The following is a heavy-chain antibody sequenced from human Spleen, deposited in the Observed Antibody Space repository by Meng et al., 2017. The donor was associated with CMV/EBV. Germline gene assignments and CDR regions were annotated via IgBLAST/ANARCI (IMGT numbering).Heavy chain of an antibody. V-gene: IGHV3-74*01. CDR3: GSLVPH. Sequence: GESLKISCVASGFTLRSSWMHWVRQAPGKGLMWVSRIKSDGSVTSYADSVKGRFTISRDDAKNTLYLQMNSLRAEDTAVYYCGSLVPHWGQGTLVTVSS. CDR1: GFTLRSSW. CDR2: IKSDGSVT. D-gene: IGHD3-10*01. J-gene: IGHJ4*02.